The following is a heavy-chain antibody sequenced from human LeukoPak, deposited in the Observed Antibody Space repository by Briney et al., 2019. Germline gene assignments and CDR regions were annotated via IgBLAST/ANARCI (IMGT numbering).Heavy chain of an antibody. CDR3: AKDSSGWYGGFVDY. CDR1: AFTFSSYA. CDR2: MSGSGGGT. Sequence: GVSLSLSCAAYAFTFSSYALSWLRQAPEKGLEWVSHMSGSGGGTYYADSVKGRFTISRDNSKSTLYLQMNRLRAEDTAVYYCAKDSSGWYGGFVDYWGQGTLVTVSS. D-gene: IGHD6-19*01. J-gene: IGHJ4*02. V-gene: IGHV3-23*01.